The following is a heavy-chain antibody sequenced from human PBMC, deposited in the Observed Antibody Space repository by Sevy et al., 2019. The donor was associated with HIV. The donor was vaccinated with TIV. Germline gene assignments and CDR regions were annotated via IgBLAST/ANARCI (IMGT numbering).Heavy chain of an antibody. D-gene: IGHD6-13*01. V-gene: IGHV3-49*03. CDR3: TRDSSNNYYYHMDV. CDR2: IRSKAYGGTT. Sequence: GGSLRLSCTASGFTFGDYAMSWFRQAPGKGLEWVGFIRSKAYGGTTESAASVKGRFTISRDDSKSITYLQMNSLRTEDTAVYYCTRDSSNNYYYHMDVWGKGTTVTVSS. CDR1: GFTFGDYA. J-gene: IGHJ6*04.